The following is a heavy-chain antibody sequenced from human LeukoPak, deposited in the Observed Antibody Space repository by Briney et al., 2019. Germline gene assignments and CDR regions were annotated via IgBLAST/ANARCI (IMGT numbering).Heavy chain of an antibody. CDR3: AKDTAAGELYYFDY. CDR1: GFTFSSYA. Sequence: PGGSLRLSCAASGFTFSSYAMHWVRQAPGKGLEWVAVISYDGSNKYYADSVKGRFTISRDNAKNSLYLQMNSLRAEDTALYYCAKDTAAGELYYFDYWGQGTLVTVSS. D-gene: IGHD6-13*01. V-gene: IGHV3-30-3*01. J-gene: IGHJ4*02. CDR2: ISYDGSNK.